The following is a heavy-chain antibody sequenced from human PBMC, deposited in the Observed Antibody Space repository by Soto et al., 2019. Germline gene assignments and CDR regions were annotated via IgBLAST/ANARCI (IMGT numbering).Heavy chain of an antibody. CDR3: ARGRYCLTGRCFPNWFDS. CDR2: IYTSATT. J-gene: IGHJ5*01. V-gene: IGHV4-30-4*02. Sequence: LTCSVSGDSISTVDYFWAWIRQPPGQALEYIGYIYTSATTYYNXSFESRVAISLDTSKSQFSLNVHSVTXXDTAVYFCARGRYCLTGRCFPNWFDSWGQGTLVTVSS. CDR1: GDSISTVDYF. D-gene: IGHD2-15*01.